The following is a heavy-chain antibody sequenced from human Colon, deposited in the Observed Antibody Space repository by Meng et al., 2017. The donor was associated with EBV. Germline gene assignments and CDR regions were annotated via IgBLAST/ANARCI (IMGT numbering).Heavy chain of an antibody. Sequence: VHLALTCAVTCTFFGGYCWSRSHHSDGIGQPPGKGLDCIGATYHSACTTYSPSLPSRVTMFVDTSKNQFALMLTSVTDTDTAVYYCARCRGGSGRDCWGQGTLVTVSS. V-gene: IGHV4-39*01. CDR3: ARCRGGSGRDC. J-gene: IGHJ4*02. CDR2: TYHSACT. CDR1: GGYCWSRSHH.